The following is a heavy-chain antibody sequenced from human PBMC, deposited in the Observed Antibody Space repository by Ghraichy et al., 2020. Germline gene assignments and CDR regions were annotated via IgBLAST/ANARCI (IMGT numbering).Heavy chain of an antibody. CDR3: ARRLVVPGASGWGYGMDV. Sequence: GGSLRLSCAVSGFTFRSYWLSWVRQVPGKGLEWVASIKEDGSDKSYVDSLRGRFTISRDNAKHSLYLQMSSLRAEDTAVYYCARRLVVPGASGWGYGMDVWGQGTTVTVSS. CDR2: IKEDGSDK. D-gene: IGHD2-2*01. J-gene: IGHJ6*02. CDR1: GFTFRSYW. V-gene: IGHV3-7*01.